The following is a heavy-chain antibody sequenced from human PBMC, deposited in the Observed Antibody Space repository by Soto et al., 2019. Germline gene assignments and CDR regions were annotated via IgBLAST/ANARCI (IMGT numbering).Heavy chain of an antibody. V-gene: IGHV3-74*03. J-gene: IGHJ4*02. D-gene: IGHD1-1*01. CDR3: ARDNNWSYDS. Sequence: GSLRLSGAASVFTVSSYWMHWVRQAPGEGLVWVSYIKPDGSRTKDADSVKGRFTISRDNARNTLYLRMNSLRAEDTAVYYCARDNNWSYDSWGRGTLVTVSS. CDR1: VFTVSSYW. CDR2: IKPDGSRT.